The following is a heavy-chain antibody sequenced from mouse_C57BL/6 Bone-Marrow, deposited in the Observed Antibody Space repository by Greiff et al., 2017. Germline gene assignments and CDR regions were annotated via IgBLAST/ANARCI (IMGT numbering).Heavy chain of an antibody. CDR2: IYPGGGYT. D-gene: IGHD1-1*01. V-gene: IGHV1-63*01. Sequence: QVQLKESGAELVRPGTSVKMSCKASGYTFTNYWIGWAKQRPGHGLEWIGDIYPGGGYTNYNEKFKGKANLTADKSSSTAYMQFSSLTSEDSAIYYCARRGGSSFDWYFDVWGTGTTVTVSS. J-gene: IGHJ1*03. CDR1: GYTFTNYW. CDR3: ARRGGSSFDWYFDV.